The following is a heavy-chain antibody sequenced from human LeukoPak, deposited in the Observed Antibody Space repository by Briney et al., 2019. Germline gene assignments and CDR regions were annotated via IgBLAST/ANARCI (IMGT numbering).Heavy chain of an antibody. J-gene: IGHJ6*03. D-gene: IGHD2-2*01. CDR1: GYTFTSYG. Sequence: GASVKVSCKASGYTFTSYGISWVRQAPGQGLEWMGWISAYNGNTNYAQKLQGRVTMTTDTSTSTAYMELRSLRSDDTAVYYCARDNVSADQLLSYYYYYMDVWGKGTTVTVSS. CDR3: ARDNVSADQLLSYYYYYMDV. CDR2: ISAYNGNT. V-gene: IGHV1-18*01.